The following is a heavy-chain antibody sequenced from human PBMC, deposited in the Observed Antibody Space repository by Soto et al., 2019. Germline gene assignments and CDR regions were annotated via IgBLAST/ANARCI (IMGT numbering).Heavy chain of an antibody. Sequence: SETLSLTCTVSGGSISSGGYYWSWIRQHPGKGLEWIGYIYYSGSTYYNPSLKSRVTISVDTSKNQFSLKLSSVTAADTAVYYCARAPTTVMGYYYYYYGMDVWGQGTTVTVSS. CDR1: GGSISSGGYY. V-gene: IGHV4-31*03. D-gene: IGHD4-4*01. CDR3: ARAPTTVMGYYYYYYGMDV. CDR2: IYYSGST. J-gene: IGHJ6*02.